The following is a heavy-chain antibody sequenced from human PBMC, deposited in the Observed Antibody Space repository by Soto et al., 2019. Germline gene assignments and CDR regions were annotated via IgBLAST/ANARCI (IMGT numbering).Heavy chain of an antibody. V-gene: IGHV4-59*01. J-gene: IGHJ6*03. Sequence: SETLSLTCTVSGGSISSYYWNWIRQPPGKGLGWIGDIYYSGSSTYNPSLKSRVTISVDMSRNQFSLRLSSVTAADTAVYYCAGLQINYYYMDVWGKGTTVTVSS. D-gene: IGHD1-1*01. CDR3: AGLQINYYYMDV. CDR1: GGSISSYY. CDR2: IYYSGSS.